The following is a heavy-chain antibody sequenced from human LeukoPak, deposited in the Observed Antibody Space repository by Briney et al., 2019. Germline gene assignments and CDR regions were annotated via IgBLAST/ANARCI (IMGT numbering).Heavy chain of an antibody. CDR3: ARVVPHRRSWFLLDY. CDR2: INHSGST. CDR1: GGPFSGDY. V-gene: IGHV4-34*01. J-gene: IGHJ4*02. Sequence: SETLSLTCAVYGGPFSGDYWSWIRQPPGKGLEWIGEINHSGSTNYNPSLKSRVTISVDTSKNQFSLKLSSVTAADTAVYYCARVVPHRRSWFLLDYWGQGTLVTVSS. D-gene: IGHD6-13*01.